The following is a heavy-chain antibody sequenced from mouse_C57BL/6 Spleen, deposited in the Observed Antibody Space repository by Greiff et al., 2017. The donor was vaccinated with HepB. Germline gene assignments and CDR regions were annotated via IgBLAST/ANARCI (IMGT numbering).Heavy chain of an antibody. Sequence: VQLQESGAELARPGASVKLSCKASGYTFTSYGISWVKQRTGQGLEWIGEIYPRSGNTYYNEKFKGKATLTADKSSSTAYMELRSLTSEDSAVYFCARYYGSSSPSWFAYWGQGTLVTVSA. CDR3: ARYYGSSSPSWFAY. J-gene: IGHJ3*01. CDR1: GYTFTSYG. V-gene: IGHV1-81*01. D-gene: IGHD1-1*01. CDR2: IYPRSGNT.